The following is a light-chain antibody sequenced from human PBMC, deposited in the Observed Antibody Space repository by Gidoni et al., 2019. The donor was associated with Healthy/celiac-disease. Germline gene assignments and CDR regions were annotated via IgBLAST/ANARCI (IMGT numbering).Light chain of an antibody. V-gene: IGKV1-5*03. Sequence: DIQMTSSPSTLSASVADRVIITCRASQSISSWLAWYQQKPGKAPKLLIYKASRLERGVPSRCSGSGSGTEFTLTISSLQPDDCATYYCQQYNSYSRSFGQGTKLEIK. CDR2: KAS. CDR1: QSISSW. CDR3: QQYNSYSRS. J-gene: IGKJ2*04.